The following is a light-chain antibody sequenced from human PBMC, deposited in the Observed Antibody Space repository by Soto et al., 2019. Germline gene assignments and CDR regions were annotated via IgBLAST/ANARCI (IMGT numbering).Light chain of an antibody. J-gene: IGKJ1*01. CDR1: QSISSW. CDR3: QQYNSYPWT. V-gene: IGKV1-5*01. CDR2: DAS. Sequence: DMQMTHSPSTLSASVVYRFTITCGASQSISSWLSWYQQKPGKAPKLLIYDASSLESGVPSRFSGSGSGTEFTLTITSLQPDDFATYYCQQYNSYPWTFGQGTKVDI.